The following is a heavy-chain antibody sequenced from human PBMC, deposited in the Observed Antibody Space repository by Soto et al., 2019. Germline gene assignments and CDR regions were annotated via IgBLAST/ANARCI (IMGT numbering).Heavy chain of an antibody. D-gene: IGHD3-3*01. CDR3: ARRRVPNFDY. CDR1: GFRRSTSGVG. CDR2: IYWDDDK. J-gene: IGHJ4*02. Sequence: QITLKESGPPLVKPTQTLSVTCTFSGFRRSTSGVGVGWIRQPPGKALEWLALIYWDDDKRYSPSLKSRLTITKDTSKNQVVLTMTNMNPVDTATYYCARRRVPNFDYWGQGTLVTVSS. V-gene: IGHV2-5*02.